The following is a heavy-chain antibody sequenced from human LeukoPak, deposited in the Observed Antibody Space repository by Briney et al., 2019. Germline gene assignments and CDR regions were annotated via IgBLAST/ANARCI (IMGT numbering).Heavy chain of an antibody. CDR3: ASGSDSSY. CDR2: INTGGGT. Sequence: GGSLRLSCAVSGITVSVNYMNWVRRAPGKGLEWVSLINTGGGTYYADSVKGRFTISRDNSKNTLYLQMNTLRPEDTAVYYCASGSDSSYWGRGTLVTVSS. D-gene: IGHD6-13*01. V-gene: IGHV3-66*02. J-gene: IGHJ4*02. CDR1: GITVSVNY.